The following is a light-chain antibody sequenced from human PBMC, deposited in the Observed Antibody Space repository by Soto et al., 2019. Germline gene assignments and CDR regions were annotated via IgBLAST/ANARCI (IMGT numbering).Light chain of an antibody. Sequence: EIVLTQSPATLSLSPGERATLSCRASQSVSSYLAWYQQKPGQAPRLLIYDASNRGTGIPARFSGSGSGTDFPLTISSLEPEDVAVYYCQQRSNWPTFGQGTKVEIK. CDR3: QQRSNWPT. CDR2: DAS. V-gene: IGKV3-11*01. CDR1: QSVSSY. J-gene: IGKJ1*01.